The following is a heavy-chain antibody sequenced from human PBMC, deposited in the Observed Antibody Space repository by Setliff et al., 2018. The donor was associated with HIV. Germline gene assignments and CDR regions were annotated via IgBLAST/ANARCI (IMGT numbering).Heavy chain of an antibody. Sequence: ASVKVSCKASGYTISTYLIAWVRQATGQGLEWMGWISPFNGNTNYAQKLQGRLTVTTDTSTSTAHMELRSLRSDDTAVYYCARATSGTIHDFWGQGTLVTVSS. CDR3: ARATSGTIHDF. J-gene: IGHJ4*02. CDR1: GYTISTYL. CDR2: ISPFNGNT. V-gene: IGHV1-18*01. D-gene: IGHD3-10*01.